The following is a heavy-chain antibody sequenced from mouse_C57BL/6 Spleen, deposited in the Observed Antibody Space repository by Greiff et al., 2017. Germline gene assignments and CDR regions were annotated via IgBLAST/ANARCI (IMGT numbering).Heavy chain of an antibody. D-gene: IGHD1-1*01. Sequence: QVQLQQSGAELARPGASVKLSCKASGYTFTSYGISWVKQRTGQGLEWIGEIYPRSGNTYYNEKFKGKATLTADKSSSTAYMELRSLTSEDSAVYFCARRDYYGSSNLFAYWGQGTLVTVSA. J-gene: IGHJ3*01. CDR1: GYTFTSYG. V-gene: IGHV1-81*01. CDR3: ARRDYYGSSNLFAY. CDR2: IYPRSGNT.